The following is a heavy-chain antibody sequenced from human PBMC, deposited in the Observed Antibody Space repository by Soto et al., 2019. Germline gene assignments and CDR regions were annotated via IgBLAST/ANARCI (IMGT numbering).Heavy chain of an antibody. D-gene: IGHD3-16*02. J-gene: IGHJ6*03. CDR2: IYYSGST. CDR1: GGSISSYY. V-gene: IGHV4-59*01. CDR3: ARLLSPYYYYYMDV. Sequence: SETLSLTCTVSGGSISSYYWSWIRQPPGKGLEWIGYIYYSGSTNYNPSLKSRVTISVDTSKNQFSLKLRSVTAADTAVYYCARLLSPYYYYYMDVWGKGTTVTVSS.